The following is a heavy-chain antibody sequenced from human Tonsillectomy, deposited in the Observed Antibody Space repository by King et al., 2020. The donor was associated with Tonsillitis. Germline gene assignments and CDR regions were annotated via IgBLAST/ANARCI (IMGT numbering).Heavy chain of an antibody. D-gene: IGHD6-13*01. Sequence: QLQESGPGLVKPSETLSLTCTVSGDSISSYYWSWIRPPAGKGLEWIGRMRTSGSTHYNPSLKSRVTMSLDTSKNQFSLKLSSVTAADTAVYYCARDESSAWYDEFDCWGQGTLVTVSS. CDR2: MRTSGST. CDR1: GDSISSYY. CDR3: ARDESSAWYDEFDC. J-gene: IGHJ4*02. V-gene: IGHV4-4*07.